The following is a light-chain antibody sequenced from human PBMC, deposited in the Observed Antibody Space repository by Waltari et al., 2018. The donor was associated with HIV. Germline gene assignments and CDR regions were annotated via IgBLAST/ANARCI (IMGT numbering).Light chain of an antibody. CDR3: LLSSGDTLV. V-gene: IGLV7-46*01. J-gene: IGLJ2*01. CDR1: SGTVTNDHY. CDR2: DTE. Sequence: QAVVTQETSLIVSPGGTVTLTCGSSSGTVTNDHYACWFQQKPGQAPRTLIFDTERRHSWTPARFSGSLFGGKTALTLSGARPEDEAFYYCLLSSGDTLVFGGGTYLTVL.